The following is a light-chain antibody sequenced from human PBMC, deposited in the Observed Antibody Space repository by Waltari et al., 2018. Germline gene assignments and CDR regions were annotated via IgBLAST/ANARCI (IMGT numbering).Light chain of an antibody. Sequence: QSALTQPASVSGSPGQSITISCTGTSSDVGGYNYVSWYQQHPGRAPKVMIYYDRNRPSGVSNRFSGSKSGNTASLTISGLQAEDEADYYCSSFTGSSTLVFGGGTKLTVL. CDR1: SSDVGGYNY. CDR3: SSFTGSSTLV. CDR2: YDR. V-gene: IGLV2-14*03. J-gene: IGLJ2*01.